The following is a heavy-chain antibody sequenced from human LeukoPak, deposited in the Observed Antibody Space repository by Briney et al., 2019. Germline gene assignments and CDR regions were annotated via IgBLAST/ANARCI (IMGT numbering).Heavy chain of an antibody. CDR1: GFTFSSYW. J-gene: IGHJ5*02. D-gene: IGHD5-12*01. V-gene: IGHV3-7*01. CDR2: IKQDGSEK. CDR3: ARMRSSGYDLNWFDP. Sequence: GGSLRLSCAASGFTFSSYWMSWVRQAPGKGREWVANIKQDGSEKYYVDSVKGRFTISRDNAKNSLYLQMNSLRAEDTAVYYCARMRSSGYDLNWFDPWGQGTLVTVSS.